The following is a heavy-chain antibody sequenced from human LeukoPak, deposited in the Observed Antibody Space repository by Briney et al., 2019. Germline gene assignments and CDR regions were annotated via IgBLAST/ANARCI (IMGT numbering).Heavy chain of an antibody. J-gene: IGHJ4*02. V-gene: IGHV3-7*01. CDR2: IKQDGSEK. Sequence: GGSLRLSCAASGFTFSSYWMSWVRQAPGKGLEWVANIKQDGSEKYYVDSVKGRFTISRDNAKNSLYLQMNSLRAEDTAVYYCARDTTYYDFWSGYYRGNFDYWGQGTLVTVSS. D-gene: IGHD3-3*01. CDR3: ARDTTYYDFWSGYYRGNFDY. CDR1: GFTFSSYW.